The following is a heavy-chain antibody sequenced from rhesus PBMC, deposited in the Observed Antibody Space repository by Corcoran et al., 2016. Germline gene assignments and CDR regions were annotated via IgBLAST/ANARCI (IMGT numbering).Heavy chain of an antibody. CDR2: ITYSGSP. D-gene: IGHD4-4*01. Sequence: QVQLQESGPGLVKPSETLSLTCAVSGYSISSGYYWSWIRQPPGKGMEWFGYITYSGSPPSNPSLKSLVTMSRDTSKNQCSLELSSVPAADTAVYYCAKDLLVATKTYYGLDSWGQGVVVTVSS. J-gene: IGHJ6*01. V-gene: IGHV4-122*02. CDR3: AKDLLVATKTYYGLDS. CDR1: GYSISSGYY.